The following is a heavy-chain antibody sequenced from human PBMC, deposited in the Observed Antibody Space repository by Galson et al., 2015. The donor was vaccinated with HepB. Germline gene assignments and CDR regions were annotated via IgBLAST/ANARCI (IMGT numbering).Heavy chain of an antibody. J-gene: IGHJ1*01. CDR2: ITASGTTT. CDR1: GFTFNTYA. V-gene: IGHV3-23*01. D-gene: IGHD2-15*01. CDR3: AKAEYCSGGSCWIAEYFQH. Sequence: SLRLSCAASGFTFNTYAMSWVRQAPGKGLEWVSGITASGTTTYYADSVKGRFTISRDNSKNTLYLQMNSLRAEDTAVYYCAKAEYCSGGSCWIAEYFQHWGQGTLVTVSS.